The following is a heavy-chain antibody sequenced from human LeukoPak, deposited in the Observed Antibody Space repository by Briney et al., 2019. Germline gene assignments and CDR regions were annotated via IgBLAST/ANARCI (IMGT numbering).Heavy chain of an antibody. CDR2: IYYSGST. J-gene: IGHJ4*02. V-gene: IGHV4-59*08. Sequence: SETLSLTCTVSGGSISSYYWSWIRQPPGKGLEWIGYIYYSGSTNYNPSLKSRVTISVDTSKNQFSLKLSSVTAADTAVYYCARVPVQSSGTRTRVDGPIDYWGQGTLVTVSS. CDR1: GGSISSYY. D-gene: IGHD3-10*01. CDR3: ARVPVQSSGTRTRVDGPIDY.